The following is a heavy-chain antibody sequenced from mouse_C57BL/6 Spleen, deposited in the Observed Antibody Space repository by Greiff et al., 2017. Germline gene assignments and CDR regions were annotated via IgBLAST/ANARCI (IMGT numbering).Heavy chain of an antibody. CDR1: GFSLTSYG. V-gene: IGHV2-6-1*01. CDR3: ARHIYYYGSSYDAMDY. J-gene: IGHJ4*01. Sequence: VQLKESGPGLVAPSQSLSITCTVSGFSLTSYGVHWVRQPPGKGLEWLVVIWSDGSTTYNSALKSRLSISKDNSKSQVFLKMNSLQTDDTAMYYCARHIYYYGSSYDAMDYWGQGTSVTVSS. D-gene: IGHD1-1*01. CDR2: IWSDGST.